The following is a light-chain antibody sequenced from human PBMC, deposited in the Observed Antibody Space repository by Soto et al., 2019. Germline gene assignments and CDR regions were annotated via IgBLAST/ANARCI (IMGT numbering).Light chain of an antibody. CDR1: QDVSNY. CDR3: QQYDNLPFS. Sequence: DIQMTQSPSSLSASVGDRVTITCQASQDVSNYLNWYQQKPGKAPKLLIYDASNLETGVTSRFSGSASGTDFTFTISSLRPEDVGTYYCQQYDNLPFSFGQGTKLEIK. V-gene: IGKV1-33*01. J-gene: IGKJ2*03. CDR2: DAS.